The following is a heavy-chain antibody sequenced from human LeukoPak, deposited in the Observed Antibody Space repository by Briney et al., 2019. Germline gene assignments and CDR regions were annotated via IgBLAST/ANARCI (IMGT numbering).Heavy chain of an antibody. J-gene: IGHJ5*02. V-gene: IGHV1-8*01. CDR3: ARGRSVIVLISHSSSSRGHTFDP. D-gene: IGHD2/OR15-2a*01. CDR2: MNPNSGNT. CDR1: GYTFTSYD. Sequence: GASVKVSCKASGYTFTSYDINWVRQASGQGLEWMGWMNPNSGNTGYAQKFQGRVTMTRNTSISTAYMELSSLRSEDTAVYYCARGRSVIVLISHSSSSRGHTFDPWGQGTLVTVSS.